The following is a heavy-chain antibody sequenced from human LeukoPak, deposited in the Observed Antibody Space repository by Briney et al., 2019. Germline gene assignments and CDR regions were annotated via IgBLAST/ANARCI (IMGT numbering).Heavy chain of an antibody. V-gene: IGHV4-61*02. CDR2: IYTSGST. Sequence: PSETLSLTCTVSGGSISSGSYYWSWIRQPAGKGLEWIGRIYTSGSTNYNPSLKSRVTISVDTSKNQFSLKLTSVTAADTALYYCARSQFSGNWFDPWGQGTLVTVSS. CDR1: GGSISSGSYY. J-gene: IGHJ5*02. CDR3: ARSQFSGNWFDP.